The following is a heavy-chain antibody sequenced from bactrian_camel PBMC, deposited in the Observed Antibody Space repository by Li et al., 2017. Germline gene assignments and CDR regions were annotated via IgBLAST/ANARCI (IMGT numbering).Heavy chain of an antibody. V-gene: IGHV3S53*01. D-gene: IGHD1*01. CDR1: GYLQYC. CDR2: IGLYGVT. Sequence: VESGGGSVQTGGSLRLSCAVNGYLQYCLGWFRQAPGKEREAVATIGLYGVTTYADFVKGRFTISRDAATNTLYLQMNSLKPEDTAMYYCAADRRFCERDGCCSGSDYHYWGQGTQVTVS. CDR3: AADRRFCERDGCCSGSDYHY. J-gene: IGHJ4*01.